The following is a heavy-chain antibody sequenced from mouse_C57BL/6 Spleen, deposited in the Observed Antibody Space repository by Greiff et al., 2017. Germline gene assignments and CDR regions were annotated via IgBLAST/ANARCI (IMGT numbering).Heavy chain of an antibody. V-gene: IGHV5-9-1*02. Sequence: EVNVVESGEGLVKPGGSLKLSCAASGFTFSSYAMSWVRQTPEKRLEWVAYISSGGDYIYYADTVKGPCTFSRDNARTTLYLQMSSLKSEDTAMYYCTSYDYDVAYWGQGTLVTVSA. CDR3: TSYDYDVAY. D-gene: IGHD2-4*01. J-gene: IGHJ3*01. CDR1: GFTFSSYA. CDR2: ISSGGDYI.